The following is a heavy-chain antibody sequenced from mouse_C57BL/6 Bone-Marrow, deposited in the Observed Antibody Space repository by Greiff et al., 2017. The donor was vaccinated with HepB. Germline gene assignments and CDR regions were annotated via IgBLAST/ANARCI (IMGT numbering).Heavy chain of an antibody. V-gene: IGHV1-76*01. J-gene: IGHJ1*03. CDR2: IYPGSGNT. D-gene: IGHD4-1*01. CDR3: ARKGLGRWYFDV. CDR1: GYTFTDYY. Sequence: VQVVESGAELVRPGASVKLSCKASGYTFTDYYINWVKQRPGQGLEWIARIYPGSGNTYYNEKFKGKATLTAEKSSSTAYMQLSSLTSEDSAVYFCARKGLGRWYFDVWGTGTTVTVSS.